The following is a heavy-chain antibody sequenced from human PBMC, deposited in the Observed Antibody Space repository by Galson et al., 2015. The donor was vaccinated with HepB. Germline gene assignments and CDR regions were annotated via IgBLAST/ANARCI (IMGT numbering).Heavy chain of an antibody. Sequence: SLRLSCAASGFTFSSYAMSWVRQAPGKGLEWVSAISGSGGSTYYADSVRGRFTISRDNSKNTLYLQMNSLRAEDTAVYYCANPRGAPIVVAFDYWGQGTLVTVSS. D-gene: IGHD3-22*01. CDR1: GFTFSSYA. J-gene: IGHJ4*02. CDR3: ANPRGAPIVVAFDY. V-gene: IGHV3-23*01. CDR2: ISGSGGST.